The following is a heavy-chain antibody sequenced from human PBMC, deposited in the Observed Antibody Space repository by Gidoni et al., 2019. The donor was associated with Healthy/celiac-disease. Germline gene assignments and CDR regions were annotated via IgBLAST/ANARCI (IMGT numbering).Heavy chain of an antibody. Sequence: EVQLVESGGGLVQPGGSLRLSCTASGFPFSSYWMSWVRQAPGKGLGWVANIKQDGSEKYYVDSVKGRFTISRDNAKNSLYLKMNSLRAEDTAVYYCARDIAPYYDFWSGSPLTSFDYWGQGTLVTVSS. J-gene: IGHJ4*02. CDR2: IKQDGSEK. V-gene: IGHV3-7*01. CDR1: GFPFSSYW. CDR3: ARDIAPYYDFWSGSPLTSFDY. D-gene: IGHD3-3*01.